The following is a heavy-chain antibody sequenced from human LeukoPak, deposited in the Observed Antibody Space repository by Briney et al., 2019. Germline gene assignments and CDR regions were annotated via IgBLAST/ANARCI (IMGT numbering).Heavy chain of an antibody. Sequence: PGGSLRLSCVASGFTFSENWVHWVRQAPGKGLAWVSHINRDGGLTNYADSVKGRFTISRDNARNTVYLQMSSLRVEDTAIYFCAREEHRLAEAGTSAFDLGGQGTLVTVSP. CDR2: INRDGGLT. D-gene: IGHD6-13*01. V-gene: IGHV3-74*01. CDR1: GFTFSENW. CDR3: AREEHRLAEAGTSAFDL. J-gene: IGHJ3*01.